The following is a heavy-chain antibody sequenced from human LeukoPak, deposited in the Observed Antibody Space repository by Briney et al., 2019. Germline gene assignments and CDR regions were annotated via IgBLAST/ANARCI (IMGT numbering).Heavy chain of an antibody. D-gene: IGHD4-17*01. Sequence: PSETLSLTCTVSGGSISTSRYYWGWIRQPPGKGLECIGSIYYSGSTYYNPSLKSRVTISVDTSKNQFSLKLSSVTAADTAVYYCARCPTVTTPSQDYYCYMDVWGKGTSVTIS. CDR1: GGSISTSRYY. J-gene: IGHJ6*03. V-gene: IGHV4-39*07. CDR3: ARCPTVTTPSQDYYCYMDV. CDR2: IYYSGST.